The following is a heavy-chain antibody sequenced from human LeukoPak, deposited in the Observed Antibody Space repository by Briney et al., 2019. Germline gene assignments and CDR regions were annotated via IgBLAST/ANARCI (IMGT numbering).Heavy chain of an antibody. CDR2: IRGCGGST. CDR3: ARAIGRAYYYLDY. Sequence: GGSLRLSCALSGFILRNYAMSGVRRARGKGLECVSAIRGCGGSTLHAASVKGRIPISRDNSENTLYLQMNSLIAEATTVYYCARAIGRAYYYLDYWGQGTLVTVSS. CDR1: GFILRNYA. V-gene: IGHV3-23*01. J-gene: IGHJ4*02. D-gene: IGHD2-21*01.